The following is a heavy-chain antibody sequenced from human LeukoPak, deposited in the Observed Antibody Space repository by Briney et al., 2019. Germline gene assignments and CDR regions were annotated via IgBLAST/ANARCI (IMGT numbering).Heavy chain of an antibody. V-gene: IGHV3-23*01. CDR3: AKGVHGVGALNWFDP. CDR2: ISGSGGST. Sequence: GGSLRLSCAASGFTFSSYAMSWVRQAPGKGLEWVSAISGSGGSTYYADSVKGRFTISRDNSKNTLYLQMNSLRAEDTAVYYCAKGVHGVGALNWFDPWGQGTLVTVSS. CDR1: GFTFSSYA. D-gene: IGHD1-26*01. J-gene: IGHJ5*02.